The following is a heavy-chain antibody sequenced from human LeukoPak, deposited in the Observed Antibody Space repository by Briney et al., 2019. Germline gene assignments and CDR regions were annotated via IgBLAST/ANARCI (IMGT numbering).Heavy chain of an antibody. CDR2: ISAYNGNT. CDR1: GYTFTSYG. Sequence: ASVKVSCKASGYTFTSYGISWVRQAPGQGLEWMGWISAYNGNTNYAQKLQGRVTMTTDTSTSTAYMELRSLRSDDTAVYYCARDLLRYFDQRYYYYYCMDVWGQGTTVTVSS. D-gene: IGHD3-9*01. CDR3: ARDLLRYFDQRYYYYYCMDV. V-gene: IGHV1-18*01. J-gene: IGHJ6*02.